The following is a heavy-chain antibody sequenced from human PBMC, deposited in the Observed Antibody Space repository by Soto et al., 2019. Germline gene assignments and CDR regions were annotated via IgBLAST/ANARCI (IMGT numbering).Heavy chain of an antibody. CDR1: GYSFAGYW. D-gene: IGHD3-22*01. J-gene: IGHJ4*02. CDR3: ARQIYDSDTGPNFQYYFDS. CDR2: IDPSDSQT. V-gene: IGHV5-10-1*01. Sequence: GESLKISCKGSGYSFAGYWISWVRQKPGKGLEWMGRIDPSDSQTYYSPSFRGHVTISATKSITTVFLQWSSLRASDTAMYYCARQIYDSDTGPNFQYYFDSWGQGTPVTVSS.